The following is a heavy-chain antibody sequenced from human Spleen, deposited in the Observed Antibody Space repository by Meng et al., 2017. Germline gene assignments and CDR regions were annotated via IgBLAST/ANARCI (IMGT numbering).Heavy chain of an antibody. CDR2: INPKSGDT. J-gene: IGHJ4*02. V-gene: IGHV1-2*06. CDR1: GYTFPDYW. CDR3: ARAATVVTPGDY. D-gene: IGHD4-23*01. Sequence: QVQLVQSGAGVKKPGSSVKVSCKASGYTFPDYWLHWVRRAPGQGLEWMGRINPKSGDTHYAQRFQGRVTMTGDTSISTAYMELSGLRSDDTAMYYCARAATVVTPGDYWGQGTLVTVSS.